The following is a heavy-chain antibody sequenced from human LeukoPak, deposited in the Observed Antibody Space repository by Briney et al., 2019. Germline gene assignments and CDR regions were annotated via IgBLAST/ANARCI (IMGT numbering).Heavy chain of an antibody. D-gene: IGHD6-19*01. J-gene: IGHJ6*02. CDR1: GYTFTSYD. CDR2: MNPNSGNT. Sequence: ASVKVSCKASGYTFTSYDINWVRQATGQGLEWMGWMNPNSGNTGYAQKFQGRVTMTRNTSISTAYMELSSLRSEDTAVYYCARIVSSGWENYHYYYGMDVWGQGTTVTVSS. CDR3: ARIVSSGWENYHYYYGMDV. V-gene: IGHV1-8*01.